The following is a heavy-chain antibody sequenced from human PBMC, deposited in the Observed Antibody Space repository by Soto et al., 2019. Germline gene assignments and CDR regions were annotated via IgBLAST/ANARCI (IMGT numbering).Heavy chain of an antibody. J-gene: IGHJ4*02. Sequence: SETLSLTCTVSGDSISGYYWSWIRQHPGKGLEWIGYIYYSGSTNYNPSLKSRVTISVDTSKNQFSLKLSSVTAADTAVYYCARGPGTMAKIDYWGQGTLVTVSS. V-gene: IGHV4-59*12. CDR2: IYYSGST. CDR3: ARGPGTMAKIDY. D-gene: IGHD3-10*01. CDR1: GDSISGYY.